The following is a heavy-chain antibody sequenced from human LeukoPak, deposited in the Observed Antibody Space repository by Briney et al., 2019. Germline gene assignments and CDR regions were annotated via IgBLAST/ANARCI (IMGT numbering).Heavy chain of an antibody. D-gene: IGHD5-18*01. J-gene: IGHJ3*01. CDR3: AKVRERGYSSKPFDL. Sequence: ASVKVSCKASVYTFTSYDINWGRQARGQGLEWRGWINANTGGTSYAQKFQDGVTMTRNTSINTAYMELSGLRADDTAVYYCAKVRERGYSSKPFDLWGQGTMVTVSS. CDR1: VYTFTSYD. CDR2: INANTGGT. V-gene: IGHV1-2*02.